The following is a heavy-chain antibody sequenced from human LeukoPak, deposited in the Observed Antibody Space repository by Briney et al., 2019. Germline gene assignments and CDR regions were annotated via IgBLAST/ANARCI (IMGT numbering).Heavy chain of an antibody. CDR1: GYTFTNVG. D-gene: IGHD2/OR15-2a*01. J-gene: IGHJ3*01. CDR3: ARGPFDGPDDAFDF. Sequence: AASVKVSCKASGYTFTNVGINWVRQAPGQGLEWMGWISAYNGDTNYAQKLQGRVTMTTDTSTSTAYMELRSLRSDDTAVYYCARGPFDGPDDAFDFWGQGTMVTVSS. V-gene: IGHV1-18*01. CDR2: ISAYNGDT.